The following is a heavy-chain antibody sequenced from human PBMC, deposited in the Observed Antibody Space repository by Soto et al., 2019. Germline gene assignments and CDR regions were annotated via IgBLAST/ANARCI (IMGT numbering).Heavy chain of an antibody. CDR3: ARQTSRYGDYRPIFDY. J-gene: IGHJ4*02. V-gene: IGHV4-39*01. CDR1: GGSISSSSYY. CDR2: IYYSGST. D-gene: IGHD4-17*01. Sequence: SETLSLTCTVSGGSISSSSYYWGWIRQPPGKGLEWIGSIYYSGSTYYNPSLKSRVTISVDTSKNQFSLKLSSVTAADTAVYYCARQTSRYGDYRPIFDYWGQGTLVTVSS.